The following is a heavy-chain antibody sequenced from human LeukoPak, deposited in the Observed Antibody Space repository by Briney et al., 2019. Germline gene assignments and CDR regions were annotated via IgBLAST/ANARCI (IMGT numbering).Heavy chain of an antibody. CDR2: IYYSGST. V-gene: IGHV4-59*01. J-gene: IGHJ5*02. CDR1: GGSISNYY. CDR3: ARGYYGDYRWFDP. D-gene: IGHD4-17*01. Sequence: TSETLSLTCTVSGGSISNYYWSWIRQPPGKGLEWIGYIYYSGSTNYNPSLKSRVTISVDTSKNQFSLKLSSVTAADTAVYYCARGYYGDYRWFDPWGQGTLVTVSS.